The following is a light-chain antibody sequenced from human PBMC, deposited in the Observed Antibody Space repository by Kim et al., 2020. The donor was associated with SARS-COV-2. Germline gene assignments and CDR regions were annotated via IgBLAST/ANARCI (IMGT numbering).Light chain of an antibody. Sequence: QSVVTQPASVSGSPGQSLTISCTGTDRDIGAYDYVSWYQQYPGKAPRLLLYDVTDRPSGISSRFSGSKSGNTASLSISGLQPEDEADYYCSSYTGNSTLVAFGGGTKVTVL. J-gene: IGLJ2*01. V-gene: IGLV2-14*03. CDR3: SSYTGNSTLVA. CDR1: DRDIGAYDY. CDR2: DVT.